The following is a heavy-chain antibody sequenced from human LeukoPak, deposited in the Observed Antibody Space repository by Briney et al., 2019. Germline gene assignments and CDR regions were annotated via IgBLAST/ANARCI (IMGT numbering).Heavy chain of an antibody. Sequence: GESLKISCKGSGYSFTSYWIGWVRQMPGKGLEWMGIIYPGDSDTRYSPSFQGQVTISADKSISTAYLQWSSLKASDTAMYYRARHREDGPSPYYYYYYMDVWGKGTTVTVSS. V-gene: IGHV5-51*01. D-gene: IGHD5-24*01. J-gene: IGHJ6*03. CDR3: ARHREDGPSPYYYYYYMDV. CDR1: GYSFTSYW. CDR2: IYPGDSDT.